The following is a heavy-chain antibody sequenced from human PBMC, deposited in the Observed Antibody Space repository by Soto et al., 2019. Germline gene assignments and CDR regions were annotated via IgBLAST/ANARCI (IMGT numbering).Heavy chain of an antibody. J-gene: IGHJ6*02. D-gene: IGHD6-6*01. CDR2: IVVGSGNT. CDR3: AAPTEYSSSSPYYYYGMDV. V-gene: IGHV1-58*01. CDR1: GFTFTSSA. Sequence: ASVKVSCKASGFTFTSSAVQWVRQARGQRLEWIGWIVVGSGNTNYAQKFQERVTITRDMSTSTAYMELSSLRSEDTAVYYCAAPTEYSSSSPYYYYGMDVWGQGTTVTVSS.